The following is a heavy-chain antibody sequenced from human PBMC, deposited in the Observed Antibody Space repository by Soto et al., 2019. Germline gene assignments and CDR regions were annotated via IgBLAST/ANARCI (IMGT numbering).Heavy chain of an antibody. D-gene: IGHD3-3*01. CDR1: GYTFTSYG. V-gene: IGHV1-18*01. CDR3: ARDLYYDFWSGHATDYYMDV. CDR2: ISAYNGNT. Sequence: ASVKVSCKASGYTFTSYGISWVRQAPGQGLEWMGWISAYNGNTNYAQKLQGRVTMTTVTSTSTAYMELRSLRSDDTAVYYCARDLYYDFWSGHATDYYMDVWGKGTTVTVSS. J-gene: IGHJ6*03.